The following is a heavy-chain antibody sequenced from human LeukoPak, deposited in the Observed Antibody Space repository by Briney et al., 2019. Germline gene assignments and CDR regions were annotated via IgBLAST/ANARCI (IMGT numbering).Heavy chain of an antibody. Sequence: GGSLRLSCAASGFTFSTYWMHWVRQAPGKGLVWVSYITSDGSITRYADSVKGRFTISRDNAENTLYLQMNSLKDEDMAVYYCTRDGTAATTLDYWGQGTLATVSS. CDR3: TRDGTAATTLDY. CDR2: ITSDGSIT. J-gene: IGHJ4*02. CDR1: GFTFSTYW. D-gene: IGHD4-17*01. V-gene: IGHV3-74*01.